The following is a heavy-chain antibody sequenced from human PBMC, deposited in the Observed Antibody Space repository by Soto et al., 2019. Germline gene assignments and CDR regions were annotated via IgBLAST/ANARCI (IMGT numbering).Heavy chain of an antibody. Sequence: PGGSLRLSCAASGFSISSDAMSWVRQAPGKGLEWVSGISGSGANTNYADSVKGRFAISIDNSKNTLYLQMSSLRAEDTAVYYCAKRKSGNFGTFDSRGQGTLVTVSS. CDR1: GFSISSDA. D-gene: IGHD2-21*02. J-gene: IGHJ4*02. CDR2: ISGSGANT. CDR3: AKRKSGNFGTFDS. V-gene: IGHV3-23*01.